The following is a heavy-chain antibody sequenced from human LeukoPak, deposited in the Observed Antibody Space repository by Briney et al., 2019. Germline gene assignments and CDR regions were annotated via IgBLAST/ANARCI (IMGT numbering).Heavy chain of an antibody. Sequence: SQTLSLTCTVSGGSISSGSYYWSWIRQPAGKGLEWIGRIYTSGSTNYNPSLKSRVTISVDTSKNQFSLKLSSVTAADTAVYYCARGRPYCGGGCGKTASDAFDIWGQGTMVTVSS. V-gene: IGHV4-61*02. CDR1: GGSISSGSYY. CDR2: IYTSGST. D-gene: IGHD2-21*02. J-gene: IGHJ3*02. CDR3: ARGRPYCGGGCGKTASDAFDI.